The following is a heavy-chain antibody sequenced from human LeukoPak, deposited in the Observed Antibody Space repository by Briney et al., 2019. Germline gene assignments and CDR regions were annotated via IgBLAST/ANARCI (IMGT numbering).Heavy chain of an antibody. V-gene: IGHV4-39*01. CDR3: ARPIAAAGTGFDY. Sequence: SETLSLTCTVSGGSISSSSHYWGWIRQPPGKGLEWIGSIYYSGSTYYNPSLKSRVTISVDTSKNQFSLKLSSVTAADTAVYYCARPIAAAGTGFDYWGRGTLVTVSS. J-gene: IGHJ4*02. CDR1: GGSISSSSHY. CDR2: IYYSGST. D-gene: IGHD6-13*01.